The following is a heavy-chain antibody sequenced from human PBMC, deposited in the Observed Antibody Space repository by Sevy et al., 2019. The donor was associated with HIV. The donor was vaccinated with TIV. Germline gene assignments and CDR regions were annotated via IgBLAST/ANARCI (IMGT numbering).Heavy chain of an antibody. CDR1: GFTFTSYA. CDR3: ATGPPDGSYDYFDS. D-gene: IGHD1-26*01. CDR2: ISGLSNYI. V-gene: IGHV3-21*01. J-gene: IGHJ4*02. Sequence: GGSLRLSCAVSGFTFTSYAMNWVRQAPGKGLEWVSAISGLSNYIYYAESLKGRFIISRDNAKNTLYLQMNSLRADDTAVYYCATGPPDGSYDYFDSWGQGTLVTVSS.